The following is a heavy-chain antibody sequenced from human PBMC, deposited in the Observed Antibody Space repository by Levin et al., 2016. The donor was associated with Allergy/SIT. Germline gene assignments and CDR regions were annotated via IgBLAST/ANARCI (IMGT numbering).Heavy chain of an antibody. CDR2: INAGNGNT. CDR3: ARWLYYDSSGYPDY. V-gene: IGHV1-3*01. J-gene: IGHJ4*02. D-gene: IGHD3-22*01. Sequence: WVRQAPGQRLEWMGWINAGNGNTKYSQKFQGRVTITRDTSASTAYMELSSLRSEDTAVYYCARWLYYDSSGYPDYWGQGTLVTVSS.